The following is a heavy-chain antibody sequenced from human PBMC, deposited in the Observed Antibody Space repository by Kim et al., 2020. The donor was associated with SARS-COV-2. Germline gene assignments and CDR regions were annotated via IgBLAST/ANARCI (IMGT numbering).Heavy chain of an antibody. J-gene: IGHJ6*02. CDR3: ARQYYYGSGTKNYYNYYGMDV. CDR2: IYPGDSDT. Sequence: GESLKISCKGSGYSFTSYWIGWVRQMPGKGLEWMGIIYPGDSDTTYSPSFQGQVTISADKSISTAYLQWSSLKASDTAMYYCARQYYYGSGTKNYYNYYGMDVWGQGTTGTISS. CDR1: GYSFTSYW. V-gene: IGHV5-51*01. D-gene: IGHD3-10*01.